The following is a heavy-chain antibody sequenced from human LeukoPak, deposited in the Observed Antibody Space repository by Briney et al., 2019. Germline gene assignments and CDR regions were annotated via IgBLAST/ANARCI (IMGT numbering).Heavy chain of an antibody. J-gene: IGHJ6*02. Sequence: ASVKVSCKASGGTFSSYAISWVRQAPGQGLEWMGRIIPILGIANYAQKFQGRVTITADKSTSTAYMELSSLRSEDTAVYYCARAGIVVVAATPYYYYGMDVWGQGTTVTVSS. D-gene: IGHD2-15*01. CDR2: IIPILGIA. CDR3: ARAGIVVVAATPYYYYGMDV. V-gene: IGHV1-69*04. CDR1: GGTFSSYA.